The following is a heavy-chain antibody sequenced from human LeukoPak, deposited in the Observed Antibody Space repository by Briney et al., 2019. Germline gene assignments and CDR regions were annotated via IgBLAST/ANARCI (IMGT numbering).Heavy chain of an antibody. CDR2: ISGSSGTT. D-gene: IGHD4-17*01. J-gene: IGHJ4*02. Sequence: GGSLRLSCAASGFTFSSFAVTWVRQAPGKGLEWVSSISGSSGTTYYADSVKGRFTISRDNSKNTLCLQMNSLRAEDTAVYYCVPTVTFDNWGPGTLVTVSS. CDR3: VPTVTFDN. CDR1: GFTFSSFA. V-gene: IGHV3-23*01.